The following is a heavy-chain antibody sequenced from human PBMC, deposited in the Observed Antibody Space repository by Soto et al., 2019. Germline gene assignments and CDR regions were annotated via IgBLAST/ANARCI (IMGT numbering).Heavy chain of an antibody. CDR1: GFTFSSYA. Sequence: PGGSLRLSCAASGFTFSSYAMSWVRQAPGKGLKEVSGISGSGGSTYYADTVKGRFTISRDNSKNTLYLQMNFLRSEDTAVYYCAKDRMYSGSPRSFDYWGQGT. D-gene: IGHD1-26*01. V-gene: IGHV3-23*01. J-gene: IGHJ4*02. CDR3: AKDRMYSGSPRSFDY. CDR2: ISGSGGST.